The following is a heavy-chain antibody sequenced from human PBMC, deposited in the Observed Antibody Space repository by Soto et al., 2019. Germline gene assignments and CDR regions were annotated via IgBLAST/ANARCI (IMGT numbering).Heavy chain of an antibody. Sequence: SETLSLTCTVSGGSISSYYWSWIRQPPGKGLEWIGYIYYSGSTNCNPALKSRVTISVDTPKNQFSLKLSSVTAADTAVYYCARVPLVSIAARPGYYGMDVWGQGTTVTVSS. V-gene: IGHV4-59*01. CDR2: IYYSGST. J-gene: IGHJ6*02. D-gene: IGHD6-6*01. CDR1: GGSISSYY. CDR3: ARVPLVSIAARPGYYGMDV.